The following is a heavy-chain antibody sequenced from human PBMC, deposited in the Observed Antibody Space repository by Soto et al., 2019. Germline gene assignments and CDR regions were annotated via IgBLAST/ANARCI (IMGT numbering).Heavy chain of an antibody. CDR3: ARADYATGSYYPDY. J-gene: IGHJ4*02. CDR1: GGSVRRGNYY. V-gene: IGHV4-31*03. D-gene: IGHD3-10*01. Sequence: TLSITCTVCGGSVRRGNYYWSWIRQFPGKGLEWIGYISNSGRTHYNPSLMSRITILVDTSKNQFFLGLRSVTAADTALYYCARADYATGSYYPDYWGQGTLVTVSS. CDR2: ISNSGRT.